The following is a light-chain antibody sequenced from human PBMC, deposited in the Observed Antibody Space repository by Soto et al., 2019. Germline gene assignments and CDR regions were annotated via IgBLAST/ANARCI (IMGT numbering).Light chain of an antibody. CDR1: ENIKNW. Sequence: DVQMTQSPSTLAASVRLRVTITCRASENIKNWLAWYQQTPGKSPKVLISDASRLETGVPSRFSGSGYGTDFTLTITSLQTDDFGTYHCQQYDVHPKTFGQGTKVDIK. CDR2: DAS. CDR3: QQYDVHPKT. J-gene: IGKJ1*01. V-gene: IGKV1-5*01.